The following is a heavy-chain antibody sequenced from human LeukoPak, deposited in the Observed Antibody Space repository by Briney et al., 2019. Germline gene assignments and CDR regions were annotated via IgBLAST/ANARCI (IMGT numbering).Heavy chain of an antibody. J-gene: IGHJ3*01. CDR2: ISSSGSTI. CDR3: ARDDPGPQAFDF. CDR1: GFTFSSYE. V-gene: IGHV3-48*03. Sequence: SGGSLRLSCAASGFTFSSYEMNWVRQAPGKGLEWVSYISSSGSTIYYADSVKGRFTISRDNAKNSLYLQMNSLRAEDTAVYYCARDDPGPQAFDFWGRGTMVTVSS.